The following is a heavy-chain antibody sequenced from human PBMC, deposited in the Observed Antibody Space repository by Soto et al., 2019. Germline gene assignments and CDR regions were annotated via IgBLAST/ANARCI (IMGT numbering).Heavy chain of an antibody. D-gene: IGHD3-3*01. Sequence: PSETLSLTCTVSGGSISSGGYYWSWIRQHPGKGLEWIGYIYYSGSTYYNPSLKSRVTISVDTSKNQFSLKLSSVTAADTAVYYCARGYDFWSGYLYNWFDPWGQGTLVTSPQ. J-gene: IGHJ5*02. CDR3: ARGYDFWSGYLYNWFDP. CDR1: GGSISSGGYY. CDR2: IYYSGST. V-gene: IGHV4-31*03.